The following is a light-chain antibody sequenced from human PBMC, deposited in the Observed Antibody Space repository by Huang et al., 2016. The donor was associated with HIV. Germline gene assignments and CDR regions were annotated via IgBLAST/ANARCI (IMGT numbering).Light chain of an antibody. CDR1: QIVSSH. CDR3: QQYNDFRST. CDR2: AAS. J-gene: IGKJ3*01. V-gene: IGKV3-15*01. Sequence: ETVMTQSPVTLSVSPGDRASLSCRSSQIVSSHLAWYQQKSGQAPRLLIYAASTRATGVPARVKGSGAGTEFTLTISTLQSEDSAVYYCQQYNDFRSTFGPGTRVEIK.